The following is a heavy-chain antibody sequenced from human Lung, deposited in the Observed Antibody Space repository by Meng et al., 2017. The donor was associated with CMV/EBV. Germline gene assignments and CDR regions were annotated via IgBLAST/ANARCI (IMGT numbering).Heavy chain of an antibody. D-gene: IGHD3-3*01. CDR3: ARGSYFDFWSGSRLDP. CDR2: INPNNGDT. J-gene: IGHJ5*02. Sequence: ASXXVSXKPSGYTFSAYYIHWVRQAPGQGLDYMGWINPNNGDTNYAQNFKGRVTFIKDTSISTAYMELRRLRYDDTAVYYCARGSYFDFWSGSRLDPWGQGTLVTVSS. CDR1: GYTFSAYY. V-gene: IGHV1-2*02.